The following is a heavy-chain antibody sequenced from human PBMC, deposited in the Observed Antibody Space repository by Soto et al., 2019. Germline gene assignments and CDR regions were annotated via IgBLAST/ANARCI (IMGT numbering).Heavy chain of an antibody. CDR3: ARDQHGAVAGGYYYGMDV. V-gene: IGHV1-18*04. CDR1: GYTFTSYG. J-gene: IGHJ6*02. CDR2: ISAYNGNT. Sequence: ASVKLSWKAAGYTFTSYGISCGRHAPGQGLEWMGWISAYNGNTNYAQKLQGRVTMTTDTSTSTAYMELRSLRSDDTAVYYCARDQHGAVAGGYYYGMDVWGQGTTVTVSS. D-gene: IGHD6-19*01.